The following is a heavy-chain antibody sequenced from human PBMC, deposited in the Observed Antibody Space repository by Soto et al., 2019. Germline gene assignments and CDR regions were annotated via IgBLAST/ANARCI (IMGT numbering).Heavy chain of an antibody. J-gene: IGHJ6*02. CDR1: GFTIHDYA. Sequence: EVQLVGSGGDLVQPGRSLRLSCVGSGFTIHDYAMHWVRQVPGKGLEWVSGIMWNSDRIGYADSVKGRFTISRDNAKNSLYLQMNSLTTEDTALYYCGKDINPGGMDVWGQGTAVTVSS. CDR2: IMWNSDRI. CDR3: GKDINPGGMDV. V-gene: IGHV3-9*01. D-gene: IGHD1-1*01.